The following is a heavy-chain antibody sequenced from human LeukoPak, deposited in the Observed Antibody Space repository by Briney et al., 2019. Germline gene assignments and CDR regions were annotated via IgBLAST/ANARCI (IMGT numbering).Heavy chain of an antibody. CDR3: AKERASYTNPYYFDY. Sequence: GGSLRLSCAASGFTFSTYAMSWVRQAPGKGLEWVSTISGSGANTYYADSVRGRFTISRDNSKNTLYLHMNSLRAEDTAVYYCAKERASYTNPYYFDYWGQGTLLTAS. V-gene: IGHV3-23*01. D-gene: IGHD3-16*02. CDR2: ISGSGANT. J-gene: IGHJ4*02. CDR1: GFTFSTYA.